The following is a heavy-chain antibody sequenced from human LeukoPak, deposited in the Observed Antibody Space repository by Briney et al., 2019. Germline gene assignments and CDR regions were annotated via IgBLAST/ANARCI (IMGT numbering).Heavy chain of an antibody. CDR3: AKDTGTIPLDY. J-gene: IGHJ4*02. Sequence: GGSLRLSCAASGFTFDDYAMHWVRQAPGKGLEWVSGISWNSGSIGYADSVKGRFTISRDNAKNSLYLQMSSLRAEDTALYYCAKDTGTIPLDYWGQGTLVTVSS. CDR2: ISWNSGSI. D-gene: IGHD3-3*01. CDR1: GFTFDDYA. V-gene: IGHV3-9*01.